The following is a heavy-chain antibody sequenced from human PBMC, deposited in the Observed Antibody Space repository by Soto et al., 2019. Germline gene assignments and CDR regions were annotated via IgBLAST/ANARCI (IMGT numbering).Heavy chain of an antibody. CDR1: GYSFTSYW. J-gene: IGHJ6*02. CDR2: IYPGDSDT. D-gene: IGHD2-2*01. V-gene: IGHV5-51*01. Sequence: PGESLKISCKGSGYSFTSYWIGWVRQMPGKGLEWMGIIYPGDSDTRYSPSFQGQVTISADKSISTAYLQWSSLKASDTAMYYYARLAYCSSTWGGLGCGMDVWGQGTTVTVSS. CDR3: ARLAYCSSTWGGLGCGMDV.